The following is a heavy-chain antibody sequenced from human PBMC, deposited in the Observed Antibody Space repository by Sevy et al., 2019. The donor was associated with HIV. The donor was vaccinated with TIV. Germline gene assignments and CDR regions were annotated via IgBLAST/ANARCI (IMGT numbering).Heavy chain of an antibody. CDR2: ISSSGTRT. Sequence: GGSLRLSCAVSGFSLDSYDMTWVRQAPGKGLEWVSGISSSGTRTYYADSVKGRFIISRDNSKNTLYLQMNSLRSEDTGLYYCGKGGGGHYDPDEIGYYFYYYNMDVWGKGATVTVSS. CDR3: GKGGGGHYDPDEIGYYFYYYNMDV. V-gene: IGHV3-23*01. CDR1: GFSLDSYD. D-gene: IGHD3-22*01. J-gene: IGHJ6*03.